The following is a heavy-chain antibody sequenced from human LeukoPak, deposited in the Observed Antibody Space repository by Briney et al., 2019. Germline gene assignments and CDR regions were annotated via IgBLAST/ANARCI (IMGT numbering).Heavy chain of an antibody. CDR2: INPSGGST. D-gene: IGHD5-12*01. J-gene: IGHJ3*02. CDR1: GYTFTSYY. V-gene: IGHV1-46*01. CDR3: ARGWYSGYDEWSFDAVGI. Sequence: ASVKVSCKASGYTFTSYYMHWVRQAPGQGLEWMGIINPSGGSTSYAQKFQGRVTMTRDMSTSTVYMELSSLRSGDTAVYYCARGWYSGYDEWSFDAVGIWGQGTMVTVSS.